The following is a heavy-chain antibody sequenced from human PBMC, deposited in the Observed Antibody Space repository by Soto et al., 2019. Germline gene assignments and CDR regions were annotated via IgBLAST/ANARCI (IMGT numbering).Heavy chain of an antibody. CDR1: GYTFTSYG. CDR3: VRRHVSATGIDWFDP. CDR2: INAANGDT. Sequence: QVQLVQSGTEVKKPGASVKVSCKASGYTFTSYGIHWVRQTPGQRLEWMGWINAANGDTKYSPKFQSRVTITRDTSASTAYMELSSLRSEDTAVYYCVRRHVSATGIDWFDPWGQGTLVNVSS. D-gene: IGHD6-13*01. J-gene: IGHJ5*02. V-gene: IGHV1-3*01.